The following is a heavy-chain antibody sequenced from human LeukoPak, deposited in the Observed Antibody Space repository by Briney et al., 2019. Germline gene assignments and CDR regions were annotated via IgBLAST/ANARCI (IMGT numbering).Heavy chain of an antibody. V-gene: IGHV3-9*01. CDR1: VFTFDDYS. CDR2: ISWNSGSI. CDR3: AKDTGTGYFDY. J-gene: IGHJ4*02. D-gene: IGHD7-27*01. Sequence: GESLRLSCAASVFTFDDYSMHWVRKAPWKGLEWVSGISWNSGSIGYADSVKGRFTISRDNAKNSLYLQMNGLRAEDTALYYCAKDTGTGYFDYWGQGTLVTVSS.